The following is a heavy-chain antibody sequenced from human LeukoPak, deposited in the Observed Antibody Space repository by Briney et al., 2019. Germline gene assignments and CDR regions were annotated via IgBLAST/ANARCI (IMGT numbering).Heavy chain of an antibody. J-gene: IGHJ4*02. CDR3: ARADEYSSSSEVY. CDR1: GFTFNNYD. V-gene: IGHV3-48*03. Sequence: GGSLRLSCATSGFTFNNYDMTWVRQAPGKGLEWVSYISSSGSTIYYADSVKGRFTISRDNAKNSLYLQMNSLRAEDTAVYYCARADEYSSSSEVYWGQGTLVTVSS. D-gene: IGHD6-6*01. CDR2: ISSSGSTI.